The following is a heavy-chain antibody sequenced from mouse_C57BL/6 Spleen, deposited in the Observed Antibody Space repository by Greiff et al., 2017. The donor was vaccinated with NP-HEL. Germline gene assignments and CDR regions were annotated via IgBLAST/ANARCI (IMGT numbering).Heavy chain of an antibody. CDR1: GYSFTGYY. CDR2: INPETGGT. CDR3: ARSPYCNLFAY. D-gene: IGHD6-5*01. Sequence: VQLQQSGPELVKPGASVKLSCTASGYSFTGYYMNWVKQSPEKSLEWIGEINPETGGTTYTPKFQAKATLTVDTSSSTAYLQLNSLTSEDSAVYYCARSPYCNLFAYWGQGTLVTVSA. V-gene: IGHV1-42*01. J-gene: IGHJ3*01.